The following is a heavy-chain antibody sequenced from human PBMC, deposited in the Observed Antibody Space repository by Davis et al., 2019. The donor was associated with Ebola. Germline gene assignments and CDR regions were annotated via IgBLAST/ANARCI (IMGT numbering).Heavy chain of an antibody. D-gene: IGHD2-15*01. CDR1: GYTFTDYY. CDR3: ARGGYCSGGSCYYFDY. J-gene: IGHJ4*02. V-gene: IGHV1-2*04. Sequence: ASVKVSCKASGYTFTDYYMHWVRQAPGQGPEWMGWINPNSGGTNYAQKFEGWVTMTRDTSTSTAYMELSRLRSDDTAVYYCARGGYCSGGSCYYFDYWGQGTLVTVSS. CDR2: INPNSGGT.